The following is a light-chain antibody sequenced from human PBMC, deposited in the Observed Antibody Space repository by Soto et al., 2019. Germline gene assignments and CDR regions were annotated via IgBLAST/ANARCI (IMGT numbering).Light chain of an antibody. V-gene: IGKV1-39*01. Sequence: DIQLTQAPSSLSASVGDRITITCRASQRISTYLNWYQQKPGKAPELVIYTASSLESGVPSRFSGSRSGTDFTHTISSLQPEDLATYHCQPHYNTPWTFGEGTKVEIK. CDR3: QPHYNTPWT. J-gene: IGKJ1*01. CDR1: QRISTY. CDR2: TAS.